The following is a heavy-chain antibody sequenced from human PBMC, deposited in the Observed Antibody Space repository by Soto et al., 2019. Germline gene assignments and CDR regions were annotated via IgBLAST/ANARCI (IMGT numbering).Heavy chain of an antibody. J-gene: IGHJ3*02. D-gene: IGHD2-15*01. V-gene: IGHV3-23*01. CDR1: GFTVSSHA. CDR2: ITADGGT. Sequence: EVQVLESGGGLVQPGGSLRLSCKGSGFTVSSHAMTWIRQAPGKGPEWVSTITADGGTYYADSVKGRFAMSRDTSESTLYLQMNSPGAEDTAAYYCAPHVSCSGGSCQYDAFAIRGQGTMVTVSS. CDR3: APHVSCSGGSCQYDAFAI.